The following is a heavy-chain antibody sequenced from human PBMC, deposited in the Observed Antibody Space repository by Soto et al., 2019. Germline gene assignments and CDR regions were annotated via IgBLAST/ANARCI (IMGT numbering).Heavy chain of an antibody. CDR3: AKCAAYWFFDY. V-gene: IGHV4-59*01. J-gene: IGHJ4*02. Sequence: SETLSLTCTVSGGSITGYYWSWIRQPPGKGLEWIGYIYYSGSTNSNPSLKSRVAMSVDTSRNQFSLKLTSVTAADTAIYFCAKCAAYWFFDYWVKGAWVTVSP. D-gene: IGHD2-15*01. CDR1: GGSITGYY. CDR2: IYYSGST.